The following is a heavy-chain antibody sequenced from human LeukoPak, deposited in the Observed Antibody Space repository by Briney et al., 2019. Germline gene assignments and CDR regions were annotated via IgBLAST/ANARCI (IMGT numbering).Heavy chain of an antibody. CDR3: ARDHVIVAADSGY. CDR1: GYTFASYG. CDR2: ISSDNGNT. V-gene: IGHV1-18*01. J-gene: IGHJ4*02. D-gene: IGHD2-15*01. Sequence: GASVKVSCKASGYTFASYGISWVRQAPGQGLEWMGWISSDNGNTNYAQKFHGRVTLTTDTSTRTAYMELRSLRSGDTAVYYCARDHVIVAADSGYWGQGTLVTVSS.